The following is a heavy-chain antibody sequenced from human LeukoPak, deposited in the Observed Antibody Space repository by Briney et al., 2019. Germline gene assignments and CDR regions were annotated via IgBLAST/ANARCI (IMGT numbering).Heavy chain of an antibody. J-gene: IGHJ4*02. Sequence: SETLSLTCTVSGGSISSYYWSWIRQPPGKGLEWIGYIYYSGSTNYNPSLKSRVTISVDTSKNQFSLKLSSMTAADTAVYYCARTRSWLPFEYWGQGTLVTVSS. CDR1: GGSISSYY. D-gene: IGHD5-12*01. CDR2: IYYSGST. CDR3: ARTRSWLPFEY. V-gene: IGHV4-59*12.